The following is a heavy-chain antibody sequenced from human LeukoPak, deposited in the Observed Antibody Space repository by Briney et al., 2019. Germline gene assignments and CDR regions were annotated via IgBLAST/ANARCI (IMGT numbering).Heavy chain of an antibody. CDR3: AGSPVKPFRGPFGVYWFDP. CDR1: GFTVSSSY. V-gene: IGHV3-53*01. CDR2: LYSGGST. Sequence: GGSLRLSCAASGFTVSSSYMSWVRQAPGKGLEWVSILYSGGSTYYVDSGKGRFTISRDSSKNTLYLQMNSLRAEDTAVYYCAGSPVKPFRGPFGVYWFDPWGQGTLVTVSS. D-gene: IGHD3-10*01. J-gene: IGHJ5*02.